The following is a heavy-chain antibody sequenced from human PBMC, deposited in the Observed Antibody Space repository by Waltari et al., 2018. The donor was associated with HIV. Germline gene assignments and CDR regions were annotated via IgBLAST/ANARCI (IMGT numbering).Heavy chain of an antibody. J-gene: IGHJ3*01. CDR3: ARNCGGDCYSGYDVFDV. CDR1: GGSFSGHY. D-gene: IGHD2-21*02. V-gene: IGHV4-34*01. Sequence: QVQLQQWGAGLLKSSETLSLTCAVYGGSFSGHYWSWIRQPPGKGLGWIGEIHHSGSANYNPSLKSRVTISVDTSKNQFSLRITSVTAADTAVYYCARNCGGDCYSGYDVFDVWGQGTMVTVSS. CDR2: IHHSGSA.